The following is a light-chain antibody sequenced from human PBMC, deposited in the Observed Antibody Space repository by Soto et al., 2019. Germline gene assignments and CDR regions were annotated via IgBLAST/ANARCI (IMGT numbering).Light chain of an antibody. CDR1: QSVLYSSNNKNY. CDR2: WAS. Sequence: DIVMTQSPDSLAVSLGERATINCKSSQSVLYSSNNKNYLAWYQQRPGQPPQLLIYWASTRESGVPDRFSCSGSGTDFTLPITILHAEDLAVYYCQQYESTPPTFGQGTKLEL. V-gene: IGKV4-1*01. J-gene: IGKJ2*01. CDR3: QQYESTPPT.